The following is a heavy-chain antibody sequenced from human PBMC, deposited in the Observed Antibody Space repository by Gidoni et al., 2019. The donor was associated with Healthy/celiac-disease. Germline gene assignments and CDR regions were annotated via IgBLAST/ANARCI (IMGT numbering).Heavy chain of an antibody. CDR3: ARKRESRGYSYGEHVTDYMDF. Sequence: VQLLESGGGWVLPGGSLRLSCAASGVTLSSYAMSLVRQAPGKGLGWVSAIRGSGGSTYYADPVQGRFPISRDNSKNTLYPQMNSLRAEDTAVYYCARKRESRGYSYGEHVTDYMDFWGKGTTVTVSS. D-gene: IGHD5-18*01. J-gene: IGHJ6*03. CDR1: GVTLSSYA. V-gene: IGHV3-23*01. CDR2: IRGSGGST.